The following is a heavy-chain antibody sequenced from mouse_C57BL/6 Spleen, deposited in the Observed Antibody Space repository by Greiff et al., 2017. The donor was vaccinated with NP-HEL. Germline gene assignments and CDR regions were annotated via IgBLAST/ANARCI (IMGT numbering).Heavy chain of an antibody. D-gene: IGHD1-1*01. J-gene: IGHJ4*01. CDR2: IDPETGGT. CDR3: TRSNYYGSSYGYAMDY. V-gene: IGHV1-15*01. Sequence: QVQLKQSGAELVRPGASVTLSCKASGYTFTDYEMHWVKQTPVHGLEWIGAIDPETGGTAYNQKFKGKAILTADNSSSTAYMELRSLTSEDSAVYYCTRSNYYGSSYGYAMDYWGQGTSVTVSS. CDR1: GYTFTDYE.